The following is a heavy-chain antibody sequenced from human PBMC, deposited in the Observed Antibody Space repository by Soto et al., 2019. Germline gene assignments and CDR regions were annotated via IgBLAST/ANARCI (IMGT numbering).Heavy chain of an antibody. J-gene: IGHJ3*02. CDR3: ARFPWAVAGNRNDI. V-gene: IGHV4-39*01. Sequence: QLQLQESGPGLVKPSETLSLTCTVSGGSISSSSYYWGWIRQPPGKGLEWIGSIYYSGSTYYNPSLKSRVTISVDTSKNQFSLKLSSVTAADTAVYYCARFPWAVAGNRNDIWGQGTMVTVSS. D-gene: IGHD6-19*01. CDR2: IYYSGST. CDR1: GGSISSSSYY.